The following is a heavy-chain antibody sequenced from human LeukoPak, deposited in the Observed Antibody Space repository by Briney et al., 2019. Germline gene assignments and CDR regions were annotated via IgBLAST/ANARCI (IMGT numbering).Heavy chain of an antibody. Sequence: SETLSLTCTVSGGSISSSSYYWGWIRQPPGKGLEWIGSIYYSGSTYYNPSLKSRVTISVDTSKNQFSLKLSSVTAADTAVYYCARQSQGITMVRGVIYYWGQETLVTVSS. J-gene: IGHJ4*02. D-gene: IGHD3-10*01. CDR1: GGSISSSSYY. V-gene: IGHV4-39*01. CDR2: IYYSGST. CDR3: ARQSQGITMVRGVIYY.